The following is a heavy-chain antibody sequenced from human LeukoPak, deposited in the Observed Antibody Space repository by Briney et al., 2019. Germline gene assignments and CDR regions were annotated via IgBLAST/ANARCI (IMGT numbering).Heavy chain of an antibody. Sequence: ASVKVSCKASGYTFTSDGFSWVRQAPGQGLEWMGWINPNSGGTNYAQKFQGRVTMTRDTSISTAYMELSRLRSDDTAVYYCARAPYYYGSSGYSDYWGQGTLVTVSS. CDR1: GYTFTSDG. V-gene: IGHV1-2*02. J-gene: IGHJ4*02. D-gene: IGHD3-22*01. CDR3: ARAPYYYGSSGYSDY. CDR2: INPNSGGT.